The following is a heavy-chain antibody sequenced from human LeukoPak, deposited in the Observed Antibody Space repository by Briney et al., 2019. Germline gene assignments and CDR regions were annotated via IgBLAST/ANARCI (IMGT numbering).Heavy chain of an antibody. V-gene: IGHV1-46*01. Sequence: GASVKVSCKASGYTFTSYLMHWVRQAPGQGLEWMGTINPNDGSTSYAQNFQGRVTMTRDTSTSTVYMELSSLRSEDTAVYYCARARGCSGYNPIDYWGQGTLVTVSS. J-gene: IGHJ4*02. CDR2: INPNDGST. D-gene: IGHD5-12*01. CDR1: GYTFTSYL. CDR3: ARARGCSGYNPIDY.